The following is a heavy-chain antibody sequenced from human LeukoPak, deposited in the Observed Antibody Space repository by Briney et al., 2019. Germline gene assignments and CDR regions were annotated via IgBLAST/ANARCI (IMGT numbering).Heavy chain of an antibody. V-gene: IGHV4-61*05. CDR2: TYYSGST. Sequence: PSETLSLTCTVSGVSISSSEGYFWSWIRQHPGKGLEWIGFTYYSGSTNYNPSLKSRVTISVDKSKNQFSLKLSSVTAADTAVYYCARDTVRGGTDKRLGVLPKVRRVIKDYWGQGTLVTVSS. J-gene: IGHJ4*02. CDR3: ARDTVRGGTDKRLGVLPKVRRVIKDY. D-gene: IGHD3-10*01. CDR1: GVSISSSEGYF.